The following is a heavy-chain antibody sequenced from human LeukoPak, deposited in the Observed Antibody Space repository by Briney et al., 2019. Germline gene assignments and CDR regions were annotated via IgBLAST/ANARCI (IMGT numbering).Heavy chain of an antibody. J-gene: IGHJ6*03. V-gene: IGHV4-59*01. CDR3: ARGYQTYYYYYMDV. CDR1: GGSISSYY. Sequence: SETLSLTCTVSGGSISSYYWSWIRQPAGKGLEWIGHVYYSGSTNYNPSLKSRVVISVDTSNNQFSLKLSSVTAADTALYYCARGYQTYYYYYMDVWGKGTTVTVSS. CDR2: VYYSGST. D-gene: IGHD2-2*01.